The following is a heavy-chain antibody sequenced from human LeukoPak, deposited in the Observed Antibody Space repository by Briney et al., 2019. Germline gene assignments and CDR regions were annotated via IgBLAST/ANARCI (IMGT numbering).Heavy chain of an antibody. CDR1: GFTFSSYE. CDR3: ARYGLHYYGSGSLDY. D-gene: IGHD3-10*01. CDR2: ISSSSNYI. Sequence: GGSLRLSCAASGFTFSSYEMNWVRQAPGKGLEWVSSISSSSNYIYYADSVKGRFTISRDNAKNSLYLQMNSLRAEDTAVYYCARYGLHYYGSGSLDYWGQGTLVTVSS. V-gene: IGHV3-21*01. J-gene: IGHJ4*02.